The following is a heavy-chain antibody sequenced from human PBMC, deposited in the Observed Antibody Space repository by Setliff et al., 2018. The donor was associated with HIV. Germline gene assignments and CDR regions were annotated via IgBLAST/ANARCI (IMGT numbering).Heavy chain of an antibody. J-gene: IGHJ2*01. CDR2: IDYSGST. CDR1: GGSISSYY. V-gene: IGHV4-59*01. CDR3: ARDTADGSGGRTYWYFGL. Sequence: SETLSLTCTVSGGSISSYYWNWIRQPPGKGLEWIGYIDYSGSTNHNTSLRSRVTISLDTSKNQFSLKLSSVTAADTAVYYCARDTADGSGGRTYWYFGLWGRGTLVTVSS. D-gene: IGHD3-10*01.